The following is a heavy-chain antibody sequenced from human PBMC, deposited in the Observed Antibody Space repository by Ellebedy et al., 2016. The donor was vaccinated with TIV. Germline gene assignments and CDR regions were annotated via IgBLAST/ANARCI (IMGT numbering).Heavy chain of an antibody. V-gene: IGHV3-30*04. CDR3: VKSIDYGDYAYFQH. J-gene: IGHJ1*01. CDR1: GFTFSSYA. D-gene: IGHD4-17*01. Sequence: GESLKISCAASGFTFSSYAFHWVRQTPGKGLEWVAVISYDGNTRYNTDSVKGRFTISRDNSQNTLYLQMISLRADDTGVYYCVKSIDYGDYAYFQHWGQGTLVSVSS. CDR2: ISYDGNTR.